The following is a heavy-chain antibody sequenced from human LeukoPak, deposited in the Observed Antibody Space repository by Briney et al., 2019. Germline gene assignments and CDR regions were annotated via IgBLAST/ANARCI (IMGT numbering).Heavy chain of an antibody. J-gene: IGHJ6*03. CDR2: ISYIGST. Sequence: PSETLYLSCTVSGGSMSSHYCSWIRHPPVQGLEWLGYISYIGSTNYSPSLKSRVTISVDMSKNQFSLKLSSVTAADTAMYYCARRNDYMDVWGRGTTVTVSS. CDR3: ARRNDYMDV. CDR1: GGSMSSHY. V-gene: IGHV4-59*08.